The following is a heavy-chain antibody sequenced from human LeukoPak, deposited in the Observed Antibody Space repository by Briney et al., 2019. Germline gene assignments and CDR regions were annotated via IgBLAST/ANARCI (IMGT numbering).Heavy chain of an antibody. CDR2: IRYDGSNK. J-gene: IGHJ5*02. CDR3: ARDRDSSGYSYENWFDP. Sequence: GGSLRLSCAASGFTFSSYGMHWVRQAPGKGLEWVAFIRYDGSNKYYADSVKGRFTISRDNSKNTLYLQMNSLRAEDTAVYYCARDRDSSGYSYENWFDPWGQGTLVTVSS. CDR1: GFTFSSYG. V-gene: IGHV3-30*02. D-gene: IGHD3-22*01.